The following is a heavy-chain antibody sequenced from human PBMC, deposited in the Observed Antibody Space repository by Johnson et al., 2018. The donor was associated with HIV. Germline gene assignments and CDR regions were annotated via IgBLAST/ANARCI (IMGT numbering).Heavy chain of an antibody. V-gene: IGHV3-7*01. Sequence: EVQLVESGGGLVQPGGSLRLSCAASGFTFSTYWVHWVRQVPGEGLVWVARINSDGSEKYYVDSVKGRFTISRDNAKNSLYLQMNSLRAEDTAVYYCARDAARLESDAFDIWGQGTMVTVSS. J-gene: IGHJ3*02. CDR2: INSDGSEK. CDR3: ARDAARLESDAFDI. CDR1: GFTFSTYW. D-gene: IGHD6-6*01.